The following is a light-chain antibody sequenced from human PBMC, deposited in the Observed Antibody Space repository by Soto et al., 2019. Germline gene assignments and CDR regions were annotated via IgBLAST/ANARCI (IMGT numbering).Light chain of an antibody. CDR2: EVS. CDR1: SSDVGGYNY. CDR3: SSYEGSNNFV. V-gene: IGLV2-8*01. J-gene: IGLJ1*01. Sequence: QSVLTQPPSASGSPGQSVTISCTGTSSDVGGYNYVSWYQQHPGKAPKLMIYEVSERPSGVPDRFSGSKSSNAASLTVSGLQAEDEAAYYCSSYEGSNNFVFGTGTKVTVL.